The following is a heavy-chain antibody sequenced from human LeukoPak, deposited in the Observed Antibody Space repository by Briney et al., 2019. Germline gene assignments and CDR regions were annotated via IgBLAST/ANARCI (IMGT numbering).Heavy chain of an antibody. J-gene: IGHJ4*02. V-gene: IGHV3-53*01. D-gene: IGHD1-1*01. CDR2: LYRVDTT. CDR1: GFTVSSNY. CDR3: ARAPYGVGYTVERDY. Sequence: PGGSLRLSCAASGFTVSSNYMSWVRQAPGKGLEWVSVLYRVDTTYYADSVKGRFTISRDNAKNMLFLQMNSLSDEDTAMYYCARAPYGVGYTVERDYWGQGTLVTVSS.